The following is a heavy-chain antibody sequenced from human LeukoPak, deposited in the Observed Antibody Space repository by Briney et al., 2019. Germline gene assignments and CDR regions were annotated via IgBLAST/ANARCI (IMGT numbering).Heavy chain of an antibody. CDR3: AKDTFLSGHDYSNFDY. CDR1: GFTFSSYG. Sequence: HPGGSLRLSCAASGFTFSSYGMHWVRQALGKGLEWVAFIRYDGSNKYYADSVKGRFTISRDNSKNTLYLQMNSLRAEDTAEYYCAKDTFLSGHDYSNFDYWGQGTLVTVSS. V-gene: IGHV3-30*02. D-gene: IGHD5-12*01. J-gene: IGHJ4*02. CDR2: IRYDGSNK.